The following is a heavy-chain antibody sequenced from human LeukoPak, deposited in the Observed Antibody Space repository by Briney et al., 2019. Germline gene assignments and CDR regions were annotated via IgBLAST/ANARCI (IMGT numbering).Heavy chain of an antibody. CDR2: VYYSGST. CDR3: ARRRSLED. V-gene: IGHV4-59*01. Sequence: SETLSLTCTVSGGSISPYYWTWIRQPPGKGLEWIGFVYYSGSTNYNPSLKSRVTISVDTSKNQFSLKVSSVTAADTAVYYCARRRSLEDWGQGTLVTVSS. J-gene: IGHJ4*02. CDR1: GGSISPYY.